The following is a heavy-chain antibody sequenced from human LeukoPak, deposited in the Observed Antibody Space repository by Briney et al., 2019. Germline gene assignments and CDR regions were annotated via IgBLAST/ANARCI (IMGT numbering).Heavy chain of an antibody. V-gene: IGHV3-21*01. D-gene: IGHD6-13*01. J-gene: IGHJ4*02. CDR3: ARDPSGGSSSWYHSLFFDY. Sequence: GGSLRLSCAASGFTFSSYAMSWVRQAPGKGLEWVSSISSSSSYIYYADSVKGRFTISRDNAKNSLYLQMNSLGAEDTAVYYCARDPSGGSSSWYHSLFFDYWGQGTLVTVSS. CDR2: ISSSSSYI. CDR1: GFTFSSYA.